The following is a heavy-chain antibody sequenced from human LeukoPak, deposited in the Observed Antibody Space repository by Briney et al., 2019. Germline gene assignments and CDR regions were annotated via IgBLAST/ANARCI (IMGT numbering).Heavy chain of an antibody. D-gene: IGHD5-18*01. CDR2: LTSGGVSA. Sequence: GGSLRLSRAASGFTLSDYSMTWVRQAPGQGLEWISFLTSGGVSAFYADSVRGRFTVSRDDARNSLSLYMNTLRADDTAVYYCASSLNTVMVSPYYLEYWGPGTLVTVSS. J-gene: IGHJ4*02. CDR1: GFTLSDYS. V-gene: IGHV3-11*04. CDR3: ASSLNTVMVSPYYLEY.